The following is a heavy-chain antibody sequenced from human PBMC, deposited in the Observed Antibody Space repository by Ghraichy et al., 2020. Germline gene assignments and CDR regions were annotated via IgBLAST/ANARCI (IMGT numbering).Heavy chain of an antibody. CDR1: GGSISSYY. CDR2: IYYSGST. CDR3: ARDSGAFFDY. V-gene: IGHV4-59*01. Sequence: SETLSLTCTVSGGSISSYYWSWIRQPPGKGLEWIGYIYYSGSTNYNPSLKSRVTISVDTSKNQFSLKLSSVTAADTAVYYCARDSGAFFDYWGQGTLVTVSS. J-gene: IGHJ4*02. D-gene: IGHD5-12*01.